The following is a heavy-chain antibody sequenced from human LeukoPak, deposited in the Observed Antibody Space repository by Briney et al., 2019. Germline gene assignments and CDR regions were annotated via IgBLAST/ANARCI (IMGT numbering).Heavy chain of an antibody. D-gene: IGHD6-13*01. CDR3: ARASSAYSSSWYEAFTNWFDP. V-gene: IGHV1-2*02. CDR1: GYTFTGYY. J-gene: IGHJ5*02. Sequence: ASVKVSCKASGYTFTGYYMHWVRQAPGQGLEWMGWINLNSGGTNYAQKFQGRVTMTRDTSISTAYMELSRLRSDDTAVYYCARASSAYSSSWYEAFTNWFDPWGQGTLVTVSS. CDR2: INLNSGGT.